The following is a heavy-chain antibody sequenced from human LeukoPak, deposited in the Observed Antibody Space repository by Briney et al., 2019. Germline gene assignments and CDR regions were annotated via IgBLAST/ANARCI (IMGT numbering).Heavy chain of an antibody. Sequence: SGPTLVKPTQTLALTCIFSEFSLSTSGVGVGWARQPPGKALEWLALIYWDDDKRYSPSLRSRLTITKDTSKNQVVLTMANMDPVDTATYFCAHRRIFGASPGTDYWGQGTLVTVSS. V-gene: IGHV2-5*02. J-gene: IGHJ4*02. CDR2: IYWDDDK. CDR1: EFSLSTSGVG. CDR3: AHRRIFGASPGTDY. D-gene: IGHD6-13*01.